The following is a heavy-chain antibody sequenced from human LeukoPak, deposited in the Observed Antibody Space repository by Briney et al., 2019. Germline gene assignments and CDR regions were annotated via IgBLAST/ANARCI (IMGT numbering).Heavy chain of an antibody. CDR1: GGSISSSSYY. V-gene: IGHV4-39*01. CDR3: ARRSEMDV. Sequence: KPSETLSLTCTVSGGSISSSSYYWGWIRQPPGKGLEWIGRIYYSGSTYYNPSLKSRVTVSLDTSKNQFSLKLSSVTAADTAVYYCARRSEMDVWGKGTTVTVSS. CDR2: IYYSGST. J-gene: IGHJ6*04.